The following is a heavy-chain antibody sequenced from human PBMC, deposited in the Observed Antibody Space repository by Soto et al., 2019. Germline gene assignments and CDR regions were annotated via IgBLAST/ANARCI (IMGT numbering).Heavy chain of an antibody. CDR3: ASQREGIIVYEY. J-gene: IGHJ4*02. Sequence: SEILAVTRSVSRGSTASISDHWVWICKHPGKGLEWIGSIYYSGSTYYNPSLKSRVTISVETSKNQFSLKLSSVTAADTAVYSCASQREGIIVYEYSAQGTQVTVSS. CDR1: RGSTASISDH. D-gene: IGHD2-2*01. V-gene: IGHV4-39*01. CDR2: IYYSGST.